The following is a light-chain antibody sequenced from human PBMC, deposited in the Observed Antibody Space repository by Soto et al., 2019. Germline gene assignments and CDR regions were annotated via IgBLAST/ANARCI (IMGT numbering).Light chain of an antibody. J-gene: IGLJ2*01. CDR3: SSYRSSRTVI. CDR1: SSDLGGYNF. CDR2: EVS. V-gene: IGLV2-14*01. Sequence: QSVLTQPASVSGSPGQSITISCTGTSSDLGGYNFVSWYQHHPGKAPKLMIYEVSNRPSGVSNRFSGSKSDNTASLTISGLQAEDEADYYCSSYRSSRTVIFGGGTKLTVL.